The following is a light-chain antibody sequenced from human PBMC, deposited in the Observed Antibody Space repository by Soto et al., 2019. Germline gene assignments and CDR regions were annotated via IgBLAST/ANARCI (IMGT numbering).Light chain of an antibody. CDR3: SSYTSSSTLYV. V-gene: IGLV2-14*01. Sequence: QSALTQPASVSGSPGQSITISCTGTSSDVGGYNYVSWYQQHPGKAPKVMIYEVTNRPSGVSHRFSGSKSGNTASLTISGLQAEEEADYYCSSYTSSSTLYVFGTGTKLTVL. CDR1: SSDVGGYNY. CDR2: EVT. J-gene: IGLJ1*01.